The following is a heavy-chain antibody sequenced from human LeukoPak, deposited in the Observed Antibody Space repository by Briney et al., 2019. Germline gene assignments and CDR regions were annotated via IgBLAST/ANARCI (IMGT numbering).Heavy chain of an antibody. CDR3: ATYYDILTGYYFRAFDI. J-gene: IGHJ3*02. D-gene: IGHD3-9*01. V-gene: IGHV4-39*01. CDR1: GGSFSSSTYY. CDR2: IYYSGTS. Sequence: PSETLSLTCSVSGGSFSSSTYYWGWIRQPPGKGLEWIGAIYYSGTSYYNSSLKSRVTISVDTSKNQFSLKLSSVTAADTAVYYCATYYDILTGYYFRAFDIWGQGTMVTVSS.